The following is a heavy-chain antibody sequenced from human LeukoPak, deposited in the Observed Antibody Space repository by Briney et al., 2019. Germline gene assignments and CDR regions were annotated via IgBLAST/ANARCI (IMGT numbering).Heavy chain of an antibody. CDR1: GVTFSSHG. Sequence: GRSLRLSCAASGVTFSSHGMHWVRQAPGKGLEWVAVISSGGTTTYHADSVKGRFIISRDNSKNTLYLQMNSLRIEDTAVYYCAKEGQTPYSSKFSFDYWGQGTLVTVSS. D-gene: IGHD6-13*01. CDR2: ISSGGTTT. CDR3: AKEGQTPYSSKFSFDY. J-gene: IGHJ4*02. V-gene: IGHV3-30*18.